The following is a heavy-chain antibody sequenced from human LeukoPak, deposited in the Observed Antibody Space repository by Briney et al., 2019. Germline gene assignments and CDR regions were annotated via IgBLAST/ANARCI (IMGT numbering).Heavy chain of an antibody. V-gene: IGHV4-34*01. J-gene: IGHJ5*02. D-gene: IGHD6-19*01. CDR1: DGSFSGYY. Sequence: PSETLSLTCAVYDGSFSGYYWSWIRQPPGKGLEWIGEINHSGSTNYNPSLKSRVTISVDTSKNQFSLKLSSVTAADTAVYYCARGGPSSGPYSSGWYSPLFAEPWFDPWGQGTLVTVSS. CDR2: INHSGST. CDR3: ARGGPSSGPYSSGWYSPLFAEPWFDP.